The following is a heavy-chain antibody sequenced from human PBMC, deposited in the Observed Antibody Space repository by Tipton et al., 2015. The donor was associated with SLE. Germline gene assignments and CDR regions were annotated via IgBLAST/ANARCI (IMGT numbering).Heavy chain of an antibody. CDR2: ISSSSSYI. CDR3: ARDRGYSGYAPPGYFDY. J-gene: IGHJ4*02. Sequence: SLRLSCAASGFTFSSYSMNWVRQAPGKGLEWVSSISSSSSYIYYADSVKGRFTISRDNAKNSLYLQMNSLRAEDTAVYYCARDRGYSGYAPPGYFDYWGQGTLVTVSS. D-gene: IGHD5-12*01. V-gene: IGHV3-21*01. CDR1: GFTFSSYS.